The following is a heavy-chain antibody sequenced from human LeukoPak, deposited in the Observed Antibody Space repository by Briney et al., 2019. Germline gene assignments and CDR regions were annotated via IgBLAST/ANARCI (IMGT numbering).Heavy chain of an antibody. V-gene: IGHV3-30*02. CDR1: GFTFSDYG. CDR2: IRYNGFDQ. Sequence: PGGSLRLSCAASGFTFSDYGMHWVRQAPGKGLEWVTFIRYNGFDQFYANSVKGRFTISRDNSKNTLSLQMNSLRAEDTAVYYCASRAIVVANARGQGTLVTVSS. D-gene: IGHD3-22*01. J-gene: IGHJ4*02. CDR3: ASRAIVVANA.